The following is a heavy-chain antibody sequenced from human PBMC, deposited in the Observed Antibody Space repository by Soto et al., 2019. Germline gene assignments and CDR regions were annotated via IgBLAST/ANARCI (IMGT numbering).Heavy chain of an antibody. Sequence: ASVKVSCKASGYTFTSYAMHWVRQAPGQRLEWMGWINAGNGNTKYSQKFQGRVTITRDTSASTAYMELSSLRSEDTAVYYCASDRQQLNWFDPWGPGTLATVSS. CDR1: GYTFTSYA. D-gene: IGHD6-13*01. CDR2: INAGNGNT. J-gene: IGHJ5*02. V-gene: IGHV1-3*01. CDR3: ASDRQQLNWFDP.